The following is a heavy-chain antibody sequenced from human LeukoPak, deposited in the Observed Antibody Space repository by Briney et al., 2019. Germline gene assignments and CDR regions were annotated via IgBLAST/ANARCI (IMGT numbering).Heavy chain of an antibody. V-gene: IGHV1-69-2*01. CDR3: ARDSGYSSGWYGLEVVYYYYMDV. Sequence: ASVKVSCKVSGYTFTDYYMHWVQQAPGKGLEWMGLVDPEDGETIYAEKFQGRVTITADTSTDTAYMELSSLRSEDTAVYYCARDSGYSSGWYGLEVVYYYYMDVWGKGTTVTVSS. CDR1: GYTFTDYY. D-gene: IGHD6-19*01. CDR2: VDPEDGET. J-gene: IGHJ6*03.